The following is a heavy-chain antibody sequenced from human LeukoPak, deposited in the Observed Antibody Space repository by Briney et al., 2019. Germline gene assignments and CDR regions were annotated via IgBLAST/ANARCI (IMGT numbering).Heavy chain of an antibody. V-gene: IGHV1-8*01. CDR3: ARGRPTNLNGIY. J-gene: IGHJ4*02. Sequence: ASVKVSCKASGYTFTAHHINWVRQATGQGVEWMGWMNPESGNTNYAQRFQGRLTMTWDTSTNTAYMELSSLRSEDTAVYYCARGRPTNLNGIYWGQGTLVTVSS. CDR1: GYTFTAHH. CDR2: MNPESGNT. D-gene: IGHD1-1*01.